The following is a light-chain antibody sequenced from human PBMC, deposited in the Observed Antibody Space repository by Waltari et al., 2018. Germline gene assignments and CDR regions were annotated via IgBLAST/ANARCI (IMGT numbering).Light chain of an antibody. CDR1: RLSRFY. J-gene: IGLJ2*01. V-gene: IGLV3-19*01. CDR2: GQN. Sequence: SSELTQDPAVSVALGQTVRTPCPRARLSRFYASWYQQRPGQAPILVLYGQNNRPSGIPDRFSGSTSGNTASLTITRAQAEDEGDYFCHSRDTTSTRLFGGGTRVTV. CDR3: HSRDTTSTRL.